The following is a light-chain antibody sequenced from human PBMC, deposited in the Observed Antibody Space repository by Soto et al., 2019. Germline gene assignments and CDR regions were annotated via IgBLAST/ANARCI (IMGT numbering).Light chain of an antibody. CDR3: QQSYSTPIT. CDR2: AAS. CDR1: QSISGY. V-gene: IGKV1-39*01. Sequence: DIQMTQSPSSLSASVGDRVTITCRASQSISGYLNWYQQKPGKAPNLLIYAASSLQSGVPSRFSGSGSGTDFTLTINSLQPEDFATYYCQQSYSTPITFGQGTRLEIK. J-gene: IGKJ5*01.